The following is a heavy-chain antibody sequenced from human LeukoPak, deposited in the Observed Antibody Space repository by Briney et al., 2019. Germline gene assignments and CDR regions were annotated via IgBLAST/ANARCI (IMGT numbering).Heavy chain of an antibody. Sequence: GGSLRLSCTASGFTFSSYAMSWVRQAPGKGLEWVSAISGSGGSTYYADSLKGRFTISRDNSQNTLYLQMNSLRAEDTAVYCCARTDYGDYPNYYGMDVWGQGTTVTVSS. V-gene: IGHV3-23*01. D-gene: IGHD4-17*01. CDR1: GFTFSSYA. CDR3: ARTDYGDYPNYYGMDV. J-gene: IGHJ6*02. CDR2: ISGSGGST.